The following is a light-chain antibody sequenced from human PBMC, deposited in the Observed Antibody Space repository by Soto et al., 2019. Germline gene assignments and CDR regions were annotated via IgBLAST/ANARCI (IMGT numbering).Light chain of an antibody. Sequence: QSALTQPASVSGSPGQSITISGTGTSSDVGGYNYVSWYQQHPGKAPKLMIYDVSNRPSGVSDRFSGSKSDNTASLTISGLQTEDEADYYCSSYTTTSTLIFGGGTKLTVL. CDR2: DVS. J-gene: IGLJ2*01. CDR1: SSDVGGYNY. CDR3: SSYTTTSTLI. V-gene: IGLV2-14*01.